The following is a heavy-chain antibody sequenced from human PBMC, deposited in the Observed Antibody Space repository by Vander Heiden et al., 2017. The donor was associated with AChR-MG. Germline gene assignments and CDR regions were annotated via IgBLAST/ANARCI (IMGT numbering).Heavy chain of an antibody. V-gene: IGHV3-33*01. J-gene: IGHJ4*02. CDR1: GLTFSSYA. D-gene: IGHD1-1*01. CDR2: ILHDGSNK. CDR3: AQLGGFDY. Sequence: QVQLVESGGGVVQPGRSLRLSCAVSGLTFSSYAMHWVRQAPGKGLEWVAVILHDGSNKYYADSVKGRFTISRDNAKNTLYLQMNSLRAEDTAVYYCAQLGGFDYWGQGTLVTVSS.